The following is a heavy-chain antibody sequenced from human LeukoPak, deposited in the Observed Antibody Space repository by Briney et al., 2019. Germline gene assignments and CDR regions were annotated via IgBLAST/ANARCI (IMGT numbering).Heavy chain of an antibody. V-gene: IGHV3-15*01. Sequence: PGGSLRLSCAASGFTFSNAWMSWVRQAPGKGLEWVGHVKSKIDGGTTDYAAPVKGRFTVSRDDSKNTLYLEMNSLKTEDTAVYYCTTSYYYGSGSSLFDYWGQGTLVTVSS. J-gene: IGHJ4*02. D-gene: IGHD3-10*01. CDR1: GFTFSNAW. CDR3: TTSYYYGSGSSLFDY. CDR2: VKSKIDGGTT.